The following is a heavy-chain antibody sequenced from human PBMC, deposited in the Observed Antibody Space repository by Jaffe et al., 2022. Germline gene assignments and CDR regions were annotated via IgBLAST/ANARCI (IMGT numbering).Heavy chain of an antibody. CDR2: ISYDGSNK. Sequence: QVQLVESGGGVVQPGRSLRLSCAASGFTFSSYGMHWVRQAPGKGLEWVAVISYDGSNKYYADSVKGRFTISRDNSKNTLYLQMNSLRAEDTAVYYCAKEVIDFWSGYPEYYFDYWGQGTLVTVSS. V-gene: IGHV3-30*18. CDR1: GFTFSSYG. CDR3: AKEVIDFWSGYPEYYFDY. J-gene: IGHJ4*02. D-gene: IGHD3-3*01.